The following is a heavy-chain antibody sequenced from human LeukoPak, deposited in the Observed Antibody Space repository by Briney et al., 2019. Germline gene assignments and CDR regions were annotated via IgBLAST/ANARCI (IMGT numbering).Heavy chain of an antibody. D-gene: IGHD3-16*02. J-gene: IGHJ5*02. CDR3: ARAVSWGSYRYRYNWFDP. CDR1: GYTFTSYD. Sequence: ASVKVSCKASGYTFTSYDINWVRQATGQGLEWMGWMNPNSGNTGYAQKFQGRVTITRKISISTAYMELSSLRSEDTAVYYCARAVSWGSYRYRYNWFDPWGQGTLVTVSS. CDR2: MNPNSGNT. V-gene: IGHV1-8*03.